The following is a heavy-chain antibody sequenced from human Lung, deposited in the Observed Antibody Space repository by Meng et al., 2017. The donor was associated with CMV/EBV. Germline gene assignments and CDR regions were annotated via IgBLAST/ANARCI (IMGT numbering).Heavy chain of an antibody. V-gene: IGHV1-2*02. CDR1: GYSFTGGYY. CDR2: INTKRGGP. J-gene: IGHJ6*02. D-gene: IGHD2/OR15-2a*01. Sequence: ASVXVSXXGSGYSFTGGYYMHWVRQAPGQGLEWMGWINTKRGGPNYGEKFQGRFTMTRDTSISTVYMEVSRLRSGDTAVYYCARGQVQCSTINCHDYRFSGMDVWGQGTTVTVSS. CDR3: ARGQVQCSTINCHDYRFSGMDV.